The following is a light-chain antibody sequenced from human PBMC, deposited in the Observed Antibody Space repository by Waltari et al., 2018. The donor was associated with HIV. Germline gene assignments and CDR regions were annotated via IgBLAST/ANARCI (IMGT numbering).Light chain of an antibody. CDR1: HNIAPY. CDR2: SAS. CDR3: QQASALPLT. Sequence: DILMTQSPASLSASLGDRVTMTCRSSHNIAPYVNWYQQRPGKPPSLLIYSASTLHIGVPSRFTGAGSGRLFTLTINRLQSEDFASYFCQQASALPLTFGGGTKV. J-gene: IGKJ4*01. V-gene: IGKV1-39*01.